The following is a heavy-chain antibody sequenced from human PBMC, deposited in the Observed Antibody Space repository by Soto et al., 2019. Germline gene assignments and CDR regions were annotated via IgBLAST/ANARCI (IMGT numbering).Heavy chain of an antibody. D-gene: IGHD3-22*01. V-gene: IGHV1-69*01. CDR3: ARVRAGYYSHFVY. CDR2: IMPFFGSG. Sequence: QVYLVQSGAEVKKPGSSVKVSCKALRGTFTNYAFSWVRQAPGQGLGWMGGIMPFFGSGNYAQKFQGRINIPADESTSSVYLELTSLRSEDTAVYYCARVRAGYYSHFVYWGQGTLVTVSS. J-gene: IGHJ4*02. CDR1: RGTFTNYA.